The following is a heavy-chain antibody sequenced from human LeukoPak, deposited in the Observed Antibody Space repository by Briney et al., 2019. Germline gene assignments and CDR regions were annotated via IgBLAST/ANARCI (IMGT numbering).Heavy chain of an antibody. CDR2: IISSSTTI. CDR3: ARGGYYFDY. D-gene: IGHD3-22*01. Sequence: GGSLRLSCAASGFTFSSYEMNWVRQAPGKGLEWVSYIISSSTTIYYADSVKGRFTISRDNAKNSLYLQMNSLRAEDTVVYYCARGGYYFDYWGQGTLVTVSS. CDR1: GFTFSSYE. V-gene: IGHV3-48*03. J-gene: IGHJ4*02.